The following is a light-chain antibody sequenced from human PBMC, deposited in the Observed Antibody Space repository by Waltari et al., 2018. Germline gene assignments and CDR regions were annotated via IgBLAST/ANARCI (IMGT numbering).Light chain of an antibody. CDR1: QNIYNY. CDR3: QQYYSSSSIT. J-gene: IGKJ5*01. CDR2: SAS. Sequence: DIQMTQSPSSLSASVGDRVTITCRPSQNIYNYLNWYQQRPGKAPNLLIFSASNLQSGVPSRFSGSGSGTDFTLTISSLQPEDVAVYFCQQYYSSSSITFGQGTRLEIK. V-gene: IGKV1-39*01.